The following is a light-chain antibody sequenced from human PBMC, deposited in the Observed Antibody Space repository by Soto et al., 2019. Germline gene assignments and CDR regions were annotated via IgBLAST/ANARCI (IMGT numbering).Light chain of an antibody. Sequence: QSALTQPPSASGSPGQSVTISCTGTSSDVGGNNFVSWYQQNPGKAPNLMIYEVDKRPSGVPDRFSGSKSGNTASLTVSGLQADDEADYYCSSYAGSNNFVFGTGTKLTVL. J-gene: IGLJ1*01. CDR1: SSDVGGNNF. CDR2: EVD. V-gene: IGLV2-8*01. CDR3: SSYAGSNNFV.